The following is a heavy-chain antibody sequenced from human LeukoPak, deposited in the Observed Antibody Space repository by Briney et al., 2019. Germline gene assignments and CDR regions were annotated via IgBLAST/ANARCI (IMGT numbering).Heavy chain of an antibody. D-gene: IGHD1-1*01. V-gene: IGHV3-9*01. CDR3: AKDNSGFNWNDLLPDAFDV. CDR2: ISWNSDNI. J-gene: IGHJ3*01. Sequence: GWSLTLSCAASGFTFDDYALHWVRQAPGKGLEWVSGISWNSDNIDYADSVKGRFTISRDNAKNSLYLQMNSLRTEDTAFYYCAKDNSGFNWNDLLPDAFDVWGHGTMVTVSS. CDR1: GFTFDDYA.